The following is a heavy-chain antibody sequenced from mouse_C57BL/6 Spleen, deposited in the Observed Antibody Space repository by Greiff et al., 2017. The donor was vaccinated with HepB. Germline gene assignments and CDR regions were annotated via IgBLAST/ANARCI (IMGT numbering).Heavy chain of an antibody. CDR3: ARKRNYSNLYAMDY. CDR1: GYTFTSYW. V-gene: IGHV1-69*01. J-gene: IGHJ4*01. Sequence: QVQLQQPGAELVMPGASVKLSCKASGYTFTSYWMHWVKQRPGQGLEWIGEIDPSDSYTNYNQKFKGKSTLTVDQSSSTAYMQLSSLTSEDSAVYYCARKRNYSNLYAMDYWGQGTSVTVSS. D-gene: IGHD2-5*01. CDR2: IDPSDSYT.